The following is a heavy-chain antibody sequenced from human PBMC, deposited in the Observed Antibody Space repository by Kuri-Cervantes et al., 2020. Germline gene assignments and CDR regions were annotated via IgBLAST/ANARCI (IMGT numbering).Heavy chain of an antibody. V-gene: IGHV3-30-3*01. CDR1: GFTFSSYA. CDR2: MSYDGSNK. D-gene: IGHD3-10*01. J-gene: IGHJ4*02. Sequence: GESLKISCAASGFTFSSYAMHWVRQAPGKGLEWVAVMSYDGSNKYYADSVKGRFTISRDNAKNSLYLQMNSLRVEDTAVYYCARGEGAGYWGQGTLVTVSS. CDR3: ARGEGAGY.